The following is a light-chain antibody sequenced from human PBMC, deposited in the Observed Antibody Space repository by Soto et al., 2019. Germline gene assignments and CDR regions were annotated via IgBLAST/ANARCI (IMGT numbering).Light chain of an antibody. Sequence: EIVMTQSPATLSVSPGERATLSCRASQSVSSNLAWYQQKPGQAPRLLIYGTSTRATGIPARFSGSGAGTEVSLTVSSLQSEDFGVYYCQHFDNWPPKYTFGQGTRVEIK. CDR3: QHFDNWPPKYT. J-gene: IGKJ2*01. CDR2: GTS. V-gene: IGKV3-15*01. CDR1: QSVSSN.